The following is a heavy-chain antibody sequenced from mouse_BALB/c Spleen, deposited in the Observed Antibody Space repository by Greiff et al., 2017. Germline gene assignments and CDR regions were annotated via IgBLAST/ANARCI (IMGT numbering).Heavy chain of an antibody. CDR3: ARHESGYYGYDEAWFAY. J-gene: IGHJ2*01. CDR1: GFTFSSYY. CDR2: INSNGGST. V-gene: IGHV5-6-2*01. Sequence: EVKVVESGGGLVKLGGSLKLSCAASGFTFSSYYMSWVRQTPEKRLELVAAINSNGGSTYYPDTVKGRFTISRDNAKNTLYLQMSSLKSEDTALYYCARHESGYYGYDEAWFAYWGQGTTLTVSS. D-gene: IGHD2-2*01.